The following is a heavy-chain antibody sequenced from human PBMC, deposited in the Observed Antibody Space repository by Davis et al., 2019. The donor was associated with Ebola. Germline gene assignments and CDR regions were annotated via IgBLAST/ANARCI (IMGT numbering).Heavy chain of an antibody. Sequence: ASVKVSCQASGYTFTDYNIHWMRKAPGQGLEWLGRVILKSGATNYAQKFQGRVTMTRDTSISTVYMELSSLRYDDTADYYCARGHNYAHEYWGQGTLVTVSS. D-gene: IGHD4-11*01. CDR3: ARGHNYAHEY. CDR1: GYTFTDYN. CDR2: VILKSGAT. V-gene: IGHV1-2*06. J-gene: IGHJ4*02.